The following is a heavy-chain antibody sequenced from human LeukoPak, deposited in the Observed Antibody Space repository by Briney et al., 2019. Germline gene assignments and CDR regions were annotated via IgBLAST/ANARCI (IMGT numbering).Heavy chain of an antibody. CDR1: GGTFISYA. D-gene: IGHD4-17*01. Sequence: SVKVSCKASGGTFISYAISWVRQAPGQGLEWMGGIIPIFGTANYAQKFQGRVTITADESTSTAYMELSSLRSEDTAVYYCARGAGDYVGVYFDYWGQGTLVTVSS. CDR2: IIPIFGTA. V-gene: IGHV1-69*13. CDR3: ARGAGDYVGVYFDY. J-gene: IGHJ4*02.